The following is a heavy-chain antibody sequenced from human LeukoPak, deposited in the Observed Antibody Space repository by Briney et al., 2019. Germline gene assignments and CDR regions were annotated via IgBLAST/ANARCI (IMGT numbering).Heavy chain of an antibody. CDR2: ICYDGSFI. V-gene: IGHV3-33*06. CDR1: GFNFMNFG. Sequence: PGGSLRLSCAASGFNFMNFGMHWVRQAPGKGLDWVAVICYDGSFIYYADSVRGRFIISRDNAKNTLYLQMNSVRAEDTAIYYCAKVVQYTASTGTGLASWGQGTLVTVSS. CDR3: AKVVQYTASTGTGLAS. D-gene: IGHD6-13*01. J-gene: IGHJ4*02.